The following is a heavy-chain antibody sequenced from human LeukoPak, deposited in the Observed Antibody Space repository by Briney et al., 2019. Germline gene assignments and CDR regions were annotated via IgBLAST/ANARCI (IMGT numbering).Heavy chain of an antibody. J-gene: IGHJ4*02. CDR2: INHSGST. Sequence: SETLSLTCAVYGGSFSGYYWSWIRQPPGKGLEWIGEINHSGSTNYNPSLKSRVTISVDTSKNQFSLKLSSVTAADTAVYYCARARRDGYNGGHLDYWGQGTLVTVSS. CDR1: GGSFSGYY. CDR3: ARARRDGYNGGHLDY. V-gene: IGHV4-34*01. D-gene: IGHD5-12*01.